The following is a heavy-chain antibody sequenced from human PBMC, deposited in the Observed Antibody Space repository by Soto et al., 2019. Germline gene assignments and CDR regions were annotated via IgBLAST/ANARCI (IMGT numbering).Heavy chain of an antibody. D-gene: IGHD6-19*01. V-gene: IGHV3-23*04. CDR1: GFSFDNCA. J-gene: IGHJ4*02. CDR2: INGSGGST. Sequence: EVQIVESGGGLVQPGGSLRLSCAASGFSFDNCAMSWVRQAPGKGLEWILGINGSGGSTYYADSVKGRFTISRDNSKNTMYSQMINLNADGTEVSYCSNGTTSGSYYIGFWGQGTLVTVSS. CDR3: SNGTTSGSYYIGF.